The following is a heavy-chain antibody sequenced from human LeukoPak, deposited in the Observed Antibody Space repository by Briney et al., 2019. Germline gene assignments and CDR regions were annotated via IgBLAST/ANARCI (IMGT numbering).Heavy chain of an antibody. D-gene: IGHD2-21*01. CDR3: AARFGGEEVAFDI. CDR1: GGSISSGGYY. Sequence: SETLSLTCTVSGGSISSGGYYWSWIRQHPGKGLEWIGYIYYSGSTYYNPSPKSRVTISVDTSKNQFSLKLSSVTAADTAVYYCAARFGGEEVAFDIWGQGTMVTVSS. CDR2: IYYSGST. J-gene: IGHJ3*02. V-gene: IGHV4-31*03.